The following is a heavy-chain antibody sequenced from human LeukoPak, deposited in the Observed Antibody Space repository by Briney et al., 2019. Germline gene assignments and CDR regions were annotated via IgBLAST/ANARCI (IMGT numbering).Heavy chain of an antibody. CDR3: ARDLIFPMFYFDY. V-gene: IGHV3-21*01. CDR1: GFTFSSYE. J-gene: IGHJ4*02. Sequence: GGSLRLSCAASGFTFSSYEMNWVRQAPGKGLEWVSSISSSSSYIYYADSVKGRFTISRDNAKNSLYLQMNSLRAEDTAVYYCARDLIFPMFYFDYWGQGTLVTVSS. CDR2: ISSSSSYI. D-gene: IGHD2/OR15-2a*01.